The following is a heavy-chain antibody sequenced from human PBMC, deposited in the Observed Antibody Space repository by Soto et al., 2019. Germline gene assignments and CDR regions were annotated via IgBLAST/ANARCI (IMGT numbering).Heavy chain of an antibody. J-gene: IGHJ5*02. CDR2: IHHSGNT. Sequence: QLQLQESGSGLVKPSQTLSLTCAVSGGSISSDTYSWSWIRQPPGKGLEWVGYIHHSGNTYFNPSLKGRVTISVDRSKNQLSLKLTSVTAADTAVYYCARTMLLGWFDPWGQGTLVTVSS. CDR1: GGSISSDTYS. V-gene: IGHV4-30-2*01. CDR3: ARTMLLGWFDP. D-gene: IGHD2-15*01.